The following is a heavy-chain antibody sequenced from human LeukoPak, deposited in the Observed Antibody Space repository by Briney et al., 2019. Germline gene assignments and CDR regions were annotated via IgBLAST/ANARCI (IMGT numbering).Heavy chain of an antibody. CDR2: ISSSGNTT. D-gene: IGHD6-19*01. V-gene: IGHV3-11*04. CDR1: GFTFSDNY. CDR3: ARDGGSAWFLDY. Sequence: GGSLRLSCAASGFTFSDNYMSWIRQAPGKGLEWVSYISSSGNTTYNADSVKGRFSITRDNAKNSLYLQMNSLRAEDTAVYYCARDGGSAWFLDYWGLGTLVTVSS. J-gene: IGHJ4*02.